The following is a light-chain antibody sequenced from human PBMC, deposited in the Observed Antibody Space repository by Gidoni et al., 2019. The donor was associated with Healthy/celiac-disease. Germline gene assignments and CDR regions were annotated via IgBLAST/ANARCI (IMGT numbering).Light chain of an antibody. V-gene: IGKV4-1*01. Sequence: DIVMTQSPDSLAVSLGERATINCKSSQSVLYSSNNKNYLAWYQQKPGQPPKLLIYWASTRESGVPDRFSGRWSGTDFTLTISSLQAEDVAVYYCQQYYSTLPITFGQGTRLEIK. J-gene: IGKJ5*01. CDR1: QSVLYSSNNKNY. CDR2: WAS. CDR3: QQYYSTLPIT.